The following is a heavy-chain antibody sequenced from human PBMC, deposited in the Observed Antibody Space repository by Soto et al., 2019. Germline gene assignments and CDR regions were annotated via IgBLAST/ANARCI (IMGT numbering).Heavy chain of an antibody. CDR2: IYYSGST. D-gene: IGHD3-9*01. CDR3: ARLSVVRYFDWLVVLKAFDI. CDR1: GGSISSSSYY. Sequence: SETLSLTCTVSGGSISSSSYYWGWIRQPPGKGLEWIGSIYYSGSTYYNPSLKSRVTISVDTSKNQFSLKLSSVTAADTAVYYCARLSVVRYFDWLVVLKAFDIWGQGTMVIVSS. V-gene: IGHV4-39*01. J-gene: IGHJ3*02.